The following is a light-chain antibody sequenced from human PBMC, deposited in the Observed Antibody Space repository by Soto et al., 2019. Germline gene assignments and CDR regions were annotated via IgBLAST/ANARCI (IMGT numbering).Light chain of an antibody. CDR1: QSVLYSSNNKNY. J-gene: IGKJ4*01. Sequence: DLVMTQSPDSLAVSLGERATINCKSSQSVLYSSNNKNYLAWYQQKPGQPPKLLIYWASTRESGVPDRFSGSGSGTDFTLTISSLRAEDVAVYYCQQYYSIPLTFGGGTKVDI. CDR2: WAS. V-gene: IGKV4-1*01. CDR3: QQYYSIPLT.